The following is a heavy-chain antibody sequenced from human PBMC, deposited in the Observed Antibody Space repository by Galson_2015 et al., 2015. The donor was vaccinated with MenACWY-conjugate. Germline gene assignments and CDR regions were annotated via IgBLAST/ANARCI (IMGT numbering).Heavy chain of an antibody. J-gene: IGHJ4*02. CDR3: ARVGTAVFPSSYEPHFDY. V-gene: IGHV3-69-1*01. Sequence: SLRLSCAASGFTFSDYYMNWVRQAPGKGLEWVSSISSSSTIYYADSVKGRFTISRDNAKNSLYLQMNSLRDEDTAVYYCARVGTAVFPSSYEPHFDYWGQGTLVTVSS. D-gene: IGHD3-10*01. CDR2: ISSSSTI. CDR1: GFTFSDYY.